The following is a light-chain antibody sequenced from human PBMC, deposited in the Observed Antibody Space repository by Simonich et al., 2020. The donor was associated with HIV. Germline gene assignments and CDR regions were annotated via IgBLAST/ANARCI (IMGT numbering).Light chain of an antibody. Sequence: QSALTQPASVSESPGQSITISCTGTRSDVGGYDYVSWYQHPPGKAPKLTSYNVSKRPSGVSNRFSGFKSGNAASLTIAGLQAEDEADYYCSSYTSSSTWVFGGGTKLTVL. CDR3: SSYTSSSTWV. CDR2: NVS. V-gene: IGLV2-14*03. J-gene: IGLJ3*02. CDR1: RSDVGGYDY.